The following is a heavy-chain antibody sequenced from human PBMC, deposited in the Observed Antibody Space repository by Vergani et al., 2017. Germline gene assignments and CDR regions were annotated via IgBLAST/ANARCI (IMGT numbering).Heavy chain of an antibody. CDR3: AKDDYGDYHPLFLDY. V-gene: IGHV3-33*06. CDR2: IWYDGSNK. Sequence: QVQLVESGGGVVQPGRSLRLSCAASGFTFSSYGMHWVRQAPGKGLEWVAVIWYDGSNKYYADSVKGRFTISRDNSKNTLYLQMNSLRAEDTAVYYCAKDDYGDYHPLFLDYWGQGTLVTVSS. D-gene: IGHD4-17*01. J-gene: IGHJ4*02. CDR1: GFTFSSYG.